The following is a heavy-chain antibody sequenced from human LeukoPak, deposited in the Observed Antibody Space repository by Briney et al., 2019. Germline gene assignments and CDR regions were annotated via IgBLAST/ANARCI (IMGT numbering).Heavy chain of an antibody. CDR1: GDIFTSYW. D-gene: IGHD6-25*01. Sequence: KPGESLRISCKGSGDIFTSYWITWVRQMPGKGLEWMGMIDPTDSYTNYSPSFQGHVTISTDKSISTAYLQWSSLKASDTAIYYCARRGRSGSNFDFWGQGTLVTVSS. CDR3: ARRGRSGSNFDF. V-gene: IGHV5-10-1*01. J-gene: IGHJ4*02. CDR2: IDPTDSYT.